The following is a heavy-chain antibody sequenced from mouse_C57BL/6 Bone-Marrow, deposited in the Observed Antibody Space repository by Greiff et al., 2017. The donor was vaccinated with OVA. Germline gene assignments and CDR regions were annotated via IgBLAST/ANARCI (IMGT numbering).Heavy chain of an antibody. J-gene: IGHJ1*03. D-gene: IGHD2-5*01. CDR1: GYTFTSYW. CDR3: ARGGFYYSNYVGWYFDV. Sequence: QVQLQQSGAELVKPGASVKLSCKTSGYTFTSYWMHWVKQRPGQGLEWIGMIHPNSGSTNYNEKFKSKATLTVDKSSSTAYMQLSSLTSEDSAVYYCARGGFYYSNYVGWYFDVWVTGTTVTVSS. CDR2: IHPNSGST. V-gene: IGHV1-64*01.